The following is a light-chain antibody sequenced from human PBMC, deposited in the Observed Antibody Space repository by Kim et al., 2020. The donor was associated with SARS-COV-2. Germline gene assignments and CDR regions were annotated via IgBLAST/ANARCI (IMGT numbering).Light chain of an antibody. CDR1: ISDIGTYSL. Sequence: QSALTQPASLSASRGQSITISCSGTISDIGTYSLISWYQQHPGQAPRLIIFDISKRPSGVSGRFSGSKSGNTASLTISGLQPDDEADYFCCSFTIAVTWMFGGGTQLTVL. CDR3: CSFTIAVTWM. CDR2: DIS. J-gene: IGLJ3*02. V-gene: IGLV2-23*02.